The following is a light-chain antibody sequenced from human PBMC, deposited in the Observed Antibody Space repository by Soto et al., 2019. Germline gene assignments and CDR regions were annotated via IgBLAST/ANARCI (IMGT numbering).Light chain of an antibody. CDR3: QQDGSSPVT. CDR2: GAS. J-gene: IGKJ4*01. CDR1: QSLSSTY. V-gene: IGKV3-20*01. Sequence: EIVLTQSPGTLSLSPGERAPLSCRASQSLSSTYLAWYQQKPGQAPRLLIYGASSRATGIPDRFSGSGSGTDFTLTISRMEPEDFAVYYCQQDGSSPVTFGGGPRVEIK.